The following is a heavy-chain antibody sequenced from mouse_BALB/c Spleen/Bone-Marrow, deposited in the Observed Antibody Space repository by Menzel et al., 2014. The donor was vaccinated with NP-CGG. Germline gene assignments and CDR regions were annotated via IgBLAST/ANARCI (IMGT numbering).Heavy chain of an antibody. CDR1: GFDFSGFW. CDR3: ARLGYYGSFAY. V-gene: IGHV4-1*02. Sequence: EVKLLESGGGLVQPGGSLKLSCAASGFDFSGFWMSWVRQAPGRGLEWIGEINPDSNTINYSPSLKDKFIISRDNAKNTLHLQMSKVRSEDTALYYCARLGYYGSFAYWGQGTLVTVSA. CDR2: INPDSNTI. D-gene: IGHD1-2*01. J-gene: IGHJ3*01.